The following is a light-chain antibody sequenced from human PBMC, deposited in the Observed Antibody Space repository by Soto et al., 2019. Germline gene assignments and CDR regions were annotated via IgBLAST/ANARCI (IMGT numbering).Light chain of an antibody. CDR3: QSYDSSLSGVV. CDR1: SSNIGAGYA. Sequence: QSVLTQPPSVSGAPGKRVTISCTGSSSNIGAGYAVHWYQQLPGTAPKLLIYDNNNRPSGVPDRFSGSESGTSASLAITGLQAEDEADYYCQSYDSSLSGVVFGGGTQLTVL. CDR2: DNN. J-gene: IGLJ2*01. V-gene: IGLV1-40*01.